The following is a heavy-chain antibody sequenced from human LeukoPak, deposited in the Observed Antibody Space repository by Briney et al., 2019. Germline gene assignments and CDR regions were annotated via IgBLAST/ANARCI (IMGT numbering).Heavy chain of an antibody. CDR3: AKGSAGDSSSPLWYYYYYMDV. CDR2: IRYDGSNK. CDR1: GFTFSSYG. V-gene: IGHV3-30*02. D-gene: IGHD6-13*01. Sequence: GGSLRLSCAASGFTFSSYGMHWVRQAPGKGLEWVAFIRYDGSNKYYADSVKGRFTISRDNSKNTLYLQMNSLRAEDTAVYYCAKGSAGDSSSPLWYYYYYMDVWGKGTTVTVSS. J-gene: IGHJ6*03.